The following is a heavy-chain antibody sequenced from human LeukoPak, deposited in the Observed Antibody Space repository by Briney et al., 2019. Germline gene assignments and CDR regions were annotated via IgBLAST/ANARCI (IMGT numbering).Heavy chain of an antibody. CDR1: GFTFSSYA. CDR2: ISGSGGSTI. Sequence: PGGSLRLSCVVSGFTFSSYAMSWVRQAPGKGLEWVSGISGSGGSTIYYADSVKGRFTISRDNAKNSLYLQMNSLRAEDTAVYYCAELGITMIGGVWGKGTTVTVSS. V-gene: IGHV3-23*01. CDR3: AELGITMIGGV. D-gene: IGHD3-10*02. J-gene: IGHJ6*04.